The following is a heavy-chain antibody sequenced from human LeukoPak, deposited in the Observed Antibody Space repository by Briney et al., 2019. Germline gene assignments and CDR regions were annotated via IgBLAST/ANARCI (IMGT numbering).Heavy chain of an antibody. D-gene: IGHD3-22*01. CDR2: INPNSGGT. V-gene: IGHV1-2*02. CDR1: GYTFTGYY. Sequence: ASVKVSCKASGYTFTGYYMHWVRQAPGQGLEWMGWINPNSGGTNYAQKFQGRVTMTRDTSIITAYMELSRLRSDDTAVYFCARGYYDSSDYEYFQHWGQGTLVTVSS. J-gene: IGHJ1*01. CDR3: ARGYYDSSDYEYFQH.